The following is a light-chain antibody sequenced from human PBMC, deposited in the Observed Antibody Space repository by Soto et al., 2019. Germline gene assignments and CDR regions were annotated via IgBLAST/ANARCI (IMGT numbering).Light chain of an antibody. CDR3: QQYSLYST. J-gene: IGKJ1*01. CDR1: QGIRND. CDR2: AAS. V-gene: IGKV1-6*01. Sequence: AIQMIQSPTSLSVSGGDRVTITCRASQGIRNDLGWYQQKPGTAPKLLIYAASTLQSGVPSRFSGSGSGTDFTLTISGLQPDDVATYYCQQYSLYSTFGQGTKVDI.